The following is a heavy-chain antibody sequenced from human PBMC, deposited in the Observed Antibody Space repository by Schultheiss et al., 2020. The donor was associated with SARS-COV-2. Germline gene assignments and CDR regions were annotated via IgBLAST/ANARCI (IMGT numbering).Heavy chain of an antibody. Sequence: GSLRLSCAASGFTFSSYGMHWVRQAPGKGLEWVAVIWYDGSNKYYADSVKGRFTISRDNSKNTLYLQMNSLRAEDTAVYYCAREGGLGGAYIDYWGQGTLVTVSS. CDR2: IWYDGSNK. CDR3: AREGGLGGAYIDY. J-gene: IGHJ4*02. V-gene: IGHV3-33*01. CDR1: GFTFSSYG. D-gene: IGHD3-16*01.